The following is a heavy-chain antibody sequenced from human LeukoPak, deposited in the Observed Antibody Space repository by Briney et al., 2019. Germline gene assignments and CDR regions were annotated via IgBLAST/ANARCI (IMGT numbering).Heavy chain of an antibody. CDR2: IIPIFGTA. Sequence: GASVKVSCKASGGTFSSYAISWVRQAPGQGLEWMGGIIPIFGTANYAQKFQGRVTITTDESTSTAYMELSSLRSDDTAVYYCARAPRHYDFWSGYYATDFDYWGQGTLVTVSS. D-gene: IGHD3-3*01. CDR3: ARAPRHYDFWSGYYATDFDY. CDR1: GGTFSSYA. V-gene: IGHV1-69*05. J-gene: IGHJ4*02.